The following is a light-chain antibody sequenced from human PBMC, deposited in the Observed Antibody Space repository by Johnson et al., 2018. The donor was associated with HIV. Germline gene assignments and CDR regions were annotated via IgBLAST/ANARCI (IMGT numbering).Light chain of an antibody. V-gene: IGLV1-51*02. CDR1: SSNVGNNY. CDR3: GTWDSSLRSWV. J-gene: IGLJ1*01. CDR2: ENN. Sequence: QSVLTQPPSVSAAPGQKVTIYCSGSSSNVGNNYVSWYQQLPGTAPKLFIYENNKRPSGIPDRFSGSKSGTSATLGITGLQTGDEADYYCGTWDSSLRSWVCGTGTKVTVL.